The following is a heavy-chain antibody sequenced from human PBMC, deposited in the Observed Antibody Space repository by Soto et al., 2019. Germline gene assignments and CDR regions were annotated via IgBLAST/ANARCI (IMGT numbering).Heavy chain of an antibody. CDR3: ARGPTYYDFWGGSIALPDY. V-gene: IGHV1-69*01. Sequence: QVQLVQSGAEVKKPGSSVKVSCKASGGTFSSYAISWVRQAPGQGLEWMGGNIPIFGTANYAQKFQGRVTITADESTSTAYMELGSLRSEDTAVYYCARGPTYYDFWGGSIALPDYWGQGTLVTVSS. CDR2: NIPIFGTA. J-gene: IGHJ4*02. D-gene: IGHD3-3*01. CDR1: GGTFSSYA.